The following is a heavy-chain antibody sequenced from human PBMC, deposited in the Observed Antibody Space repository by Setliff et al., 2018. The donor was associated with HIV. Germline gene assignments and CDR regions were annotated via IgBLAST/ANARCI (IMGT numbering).Heavy chain of an antibody. CDR1: GGTFSSYA. CDR2: IIPIFGTA. D-gene: IGHD3-10*01. V-gene: IGHV1-69*13. CDR3: ARGRSLVRGSGSPEYYYMDV. J-gene: IGHJ6*03. Sequence: SVKVSCKASGGTFSSYAISWVRQAPGQGLEWMGGIIPIFGTANYAQKFQGRVTITADESTSTAYMELSSLRSEDTAVYYCARGRSLVRGSGSPEYYYMDVWGKGTTVTVSS.